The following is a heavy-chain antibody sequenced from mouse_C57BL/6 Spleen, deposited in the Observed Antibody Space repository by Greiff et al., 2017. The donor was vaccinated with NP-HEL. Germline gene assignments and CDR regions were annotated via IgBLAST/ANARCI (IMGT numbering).Heavy chain of an antibody. J-gene: IGHJ3*01. CDR2: IDPSDSET. V-gene: IGHV1-52*01. D-gene: IGHD2-3*01. CDR1: GYTFTSYW. Sequence: QVQLQQPGAELVRPGSSVKLSCKASGYTFTSYWMHWVKQRPIQGLEWIGNIDPSDSETHYNQKFKDKATLTVDKSSSTAYMQLSSLTSEDSAVYYCARSDGYYVRNVAYWGQGTLVTVSA. CDR3: ARSDGYYVRNVAY.